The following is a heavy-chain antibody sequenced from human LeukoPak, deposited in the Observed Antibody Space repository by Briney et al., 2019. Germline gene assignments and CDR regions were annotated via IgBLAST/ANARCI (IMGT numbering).Heavy chain of an antibody. CDR2: ISGGGSGT. CDR3: AKAVGSSGYFSRDAFDI. CDR1: GFTFSGYA. V-gene: IGHV3-23*01. D-gene: IGHD3-22*01. J-gene: IGHJ3*02. Sequence: GGSLRLSCAPSGFTFSGYAMSWVRQAPGKGLEWVAVISGGGSGTYYADSVRGRFTISRDNSKNTVYLQMNSLRAEDTAIYYCAKAVGSSGYFSRDAFDIWGQGTMVTVSS.